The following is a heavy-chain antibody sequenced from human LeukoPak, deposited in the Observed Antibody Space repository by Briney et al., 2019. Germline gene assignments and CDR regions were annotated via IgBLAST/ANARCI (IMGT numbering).Heavy chain of an antibody. CDR2: ISSSGSTT. CDR1: GFTFSDYY. V-gene: IGHV3-11*04. CDR3: ATAGNYRFDY. Sequence: PGGSLRLSCAASGFTFSDYYMSWIRQAPGKGLEWVSYISSSGSTTYYADSVKGRFTISRDNAKNTLYLQMDSLRADDTAVYYCATAGNYRFDYWGQGTLVTVSS. J-gene: IGHJ4*02. D-gene: IGHD1-7*01.